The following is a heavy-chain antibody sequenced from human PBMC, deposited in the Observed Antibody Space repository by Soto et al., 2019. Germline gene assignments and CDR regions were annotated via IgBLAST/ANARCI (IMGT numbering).Heavy chain of an antibody. Sequence: GGSLRLSCAASGFTFSSSSMSWVRLAPGKGLEWVSAISGSGGSTYYADSVKGRFTISRDNSKNTLYLQMNSLRAEDTAVYYCAKVYPSTVTFPQFWGQGTLVTVSS. V-gene: IGHV3-23*01. D-gene: IGHD4-17*01. CDR1: GFTFSSSS. CDR2: ISGSGGST. CDR3: AKVYPSTVTFPQF. J-gene: IGHJ4*02.